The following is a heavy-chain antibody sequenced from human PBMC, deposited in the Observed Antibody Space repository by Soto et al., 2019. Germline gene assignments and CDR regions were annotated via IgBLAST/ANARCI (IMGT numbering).Heavy chain of an antibody. J-gene: IGHJ6*02. CDR1: GGTFSSYA. Sequence: GASVKVSCKASGGTFSSYAISWVRQAPGQGLEWMGGIIPIFGTANYAQKFQGRVTITADKSTSTAYMELSSLRSEDTAVYYCARDNSSSPQVYYYYYGMDVWGQGTTVTVSS. CDR2: IIPIFGTA. CDR3: ARDNSSSPQVYYYYYGMDV. D-gene: IGHD6-6*01. V-gene: IGHV1-69*06.